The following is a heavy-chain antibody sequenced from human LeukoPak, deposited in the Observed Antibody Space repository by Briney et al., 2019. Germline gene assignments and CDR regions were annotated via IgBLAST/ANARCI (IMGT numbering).Heavy chain of an antibody. Sequence: PGESLKISCKGSGYSFTSYWIGWVRQMPGKGLEWMGIIYPGDSDTRYSPSFQGQVTISADKSISTAYLQWSSLKASDTAMYYCARLGGDTVAEESTFDYWGQGTLVTVSS. CDR1: GYSFTSYW. D-gene: IGHD2-21*02. CDR2: IYPGDSDT. V-gene: IGHV5-51*01. J-gene: IGHJ4*02. CDR3: ARLGGDTVAEESTFDY.